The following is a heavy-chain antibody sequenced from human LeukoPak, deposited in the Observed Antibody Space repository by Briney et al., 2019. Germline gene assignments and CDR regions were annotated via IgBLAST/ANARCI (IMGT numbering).Heavy chain of an antibody. D-gene: IGHD4-23*01. CDR1: GYTFTSYD. V-gene: IGHV1-8*01. CDR2: MNPNRGNT. J-gene: IGHJ3*02. CDR3: ARGLRVTRGHAFDI. Sequence: ASVKVSCKASGYTFTSYDINWVRQATGQGLEWMGWMNPNRGNTGYAQKFQGRVTMTRNTSISTAYMELSSLRSEDTAVYYCARGLRVTRGHAFDIWGQGTMVTVSS.